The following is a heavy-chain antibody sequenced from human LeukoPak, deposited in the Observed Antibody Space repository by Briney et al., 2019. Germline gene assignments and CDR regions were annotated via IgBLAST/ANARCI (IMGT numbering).Heavy chain of an antibody. J-gene: IGHJ3*02. CDR1: GYSISSGYY. D-gene: IGHD3-10*01. CDR3: ARDIGTYGSGSYYSDAFDI. V-gene: IGHV4-38-2*02. Sequence: PSETLSLTCAVSGYSISSGYYWGWIRPPPGKGLEWIGSIYHSGSTYYNPSLKSRVTISVDTSKNQFSLKLSSVTAADTALYYCARDIGTYGSGSYYSDAFDIWGQGTMVTVSS. CDR2: IYHSGST.